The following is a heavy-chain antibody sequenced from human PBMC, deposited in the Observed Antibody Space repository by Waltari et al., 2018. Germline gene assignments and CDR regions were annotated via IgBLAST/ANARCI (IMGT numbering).Heavy chain of an antibody. Sequence: LESGGEVVQPGGSLRPSCEASGYGVYLHAMDWVRLAPGKGPEWGATINDHGDGTYYADSVKGQFIISRDNSRNIVFLQMKNLRVDDTAVYYCAKETWRRAVVTSLSTWGRGTQVTVSS. CDR2: INDHGDGT. CDR1: GYGVYLHA. CDR3: AKETWRRAVVTSLST. J-gene: IGHJ1*01. V-gene: IGHV3-23*01. D-gene: IGHD2-21*01.